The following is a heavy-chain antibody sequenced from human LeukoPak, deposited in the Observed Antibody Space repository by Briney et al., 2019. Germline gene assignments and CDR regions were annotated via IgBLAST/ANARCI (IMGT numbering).Heavy chain of an antibody. CDR1: GFTFSSYS. CDR2: ISSSSSYI. J-gene: IGHJ4*02. V-gene: IGHV3-21*01. CDR3: ARDPGPGAIFDY. Sequence: GGSLRLSCAASGFTFSSYSMNWVRQAPGKGLEWVSSISSSSSYIYYADSVKGRFTISRDNAKNSLYLQMNSLRAEDTAVYYCARDPGPGAIFDYWGQGTLVTVSS.